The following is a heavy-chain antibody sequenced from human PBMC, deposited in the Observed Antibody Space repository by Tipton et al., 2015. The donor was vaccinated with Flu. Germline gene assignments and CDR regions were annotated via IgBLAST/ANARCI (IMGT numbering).Heavy chain of an antibody. J-gene: IGHJ4*02. CDR1: GGSFSGYY. V-gene: IGHV4-34*01. D-gene: IGHD3-3*01. CDR2: INHSGST. CDR3: ARKYYDLWAAWRVD. Sequence: TLSLTCAIYGGSFSGYYWSWVRQPPGKGLEWIGDINHSGSTTYNPSLKSRVTISADTSKKQFSLKLSSVTAADTAVYYCARKYYDLWAAWRVDWGQGTLVTVSS.